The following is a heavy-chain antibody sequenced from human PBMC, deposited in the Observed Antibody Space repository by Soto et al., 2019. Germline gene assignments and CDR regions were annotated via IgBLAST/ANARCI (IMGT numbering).Heavy chain of an antibody. CDR1: GFTFTSSA. CDR2: IVVGSGNT. CDR3: APVKSSGYYYDYYGMDV. J-gene: IGHJ6*02. D-gene: IGHD3-22*01. V-gene: IGHV1-58*01. Sequence: SVKVSCKASGFTFTSSAVQWVRQARGQRLEWIGWIVVGSGNTNYAQKFQERVTITRDMSTSTAYMELSSLRSEDTAVYYCAPVKSSGYYYDYYGMDVWGQGTTVTVSS.